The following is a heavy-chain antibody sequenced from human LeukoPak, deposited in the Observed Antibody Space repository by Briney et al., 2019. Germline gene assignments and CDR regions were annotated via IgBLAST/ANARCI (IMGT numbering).Heavy chain of an antibody. CDR2: ISGSGGST. D-gene: IGHD1-14*01. CDR1: GFTFSSYA. V-gene: IGHV3-23*01. Sequence: GGSLRLSCAASGFTFSSYAMSWVRQAPGKGLEGVSAISGSGGSTYYADSVKGRFTISRDNSKNKLYLQMNSLRAEDRAVYYCATRRYLDYWGQGTLVTVSS. CDR3: ATRRYLDY. J-gene: IGHJ4*02.